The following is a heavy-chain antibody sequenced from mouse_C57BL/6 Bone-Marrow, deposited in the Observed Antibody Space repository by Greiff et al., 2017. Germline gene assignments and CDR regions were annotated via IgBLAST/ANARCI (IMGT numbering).Heavy chain of an antibody. D-gene: IGHD1-1*01. V-gene: IGHV14-1*01. Sequence: EVQLQQSGAELVRPGASVKLSCTASGFNIKDYYMHWVKQRPEQGLEWIGRIDPEDGDTEYAPKFQGKATMTADTSSNTAYLQLSSLTSEDTAVYYGTTNYGSSDWYFDVWGTGTTVTVSA. J-gene: IGHJ1*03. CDR3: TTNYGSSDWYFDV. CDR2: IDPEDGDT. CDR1: GFNIKDYY.